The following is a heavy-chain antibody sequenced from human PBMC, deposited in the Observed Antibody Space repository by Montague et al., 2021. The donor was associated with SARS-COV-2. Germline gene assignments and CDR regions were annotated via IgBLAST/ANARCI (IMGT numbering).Heavy chain of an antibody. D-gene: IGHD6-19*01. CDR1: GGSISSGGYY. CDR3: ATAECGGWYLFDY. CDR2: VYYSGST. Sequence: TLSLTCTVSGGSISSGGYYWSWIRQHPGKGLEWIGYVYYSGSTYYNPSLKSRVTISVDTSKNQFSLKLSSVTAADTAVYYCATAECGGWYLFDYWGQGTLVTVSS. V-gene: IGHV4-31*03. J-gene: IGHJ4*02.